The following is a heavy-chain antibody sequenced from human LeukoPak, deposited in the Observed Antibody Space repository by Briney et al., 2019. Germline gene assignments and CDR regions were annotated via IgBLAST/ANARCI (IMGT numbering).Heavy chain of an antibody. CDR2: ISYDGRSK. J-gene: IGHJ4*02. CDR1: GFTFSTYG. D-gene: IGHD2-2*01. V-gene: IGHV3-30*18. Sequence: GGSLRLSCAASGFTFSTYGMHWVRQAPGKGLEWVAVISYDGRSKYYADSVKGRFTISRDNSKNTLYLQMNSLRAEDTAVYYCAKDGEGRYCSSTSCYDLDYWGQGTLVTVSS. CDR3: AKDGEGRYCSSTSCYDLDY.